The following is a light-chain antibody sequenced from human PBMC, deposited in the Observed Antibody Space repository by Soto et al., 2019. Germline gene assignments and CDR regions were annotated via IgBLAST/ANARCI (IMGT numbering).Light chain of an antibody. CDR2: DAS. Sequence: ETVLTQSPATLSLSPGERATLSCRASQSVSSYQAWSQQKPGQAPRLLIYDASKRATGIPARFSRSGSGTDFTLTISSLEPEDFAVYYCQQRSNWLFGPGTKVEIK. CDR1: QSVSSY. J-gene: IGKJ3*01. V-gene: IGKV3-11*01. CDR3: QQRSNWL.